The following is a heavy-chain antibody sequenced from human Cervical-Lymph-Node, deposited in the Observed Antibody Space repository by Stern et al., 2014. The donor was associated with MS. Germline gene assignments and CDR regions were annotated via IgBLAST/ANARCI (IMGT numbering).Heavy chain of an antibody. CDR2: VNWNGGSV. CDR3: ERDRKRGIVGPPYCDL. J-gene: IGHJ2*01. V-gene: IGHV3-9*01. D-gene: IGHD2-21*01. CDR1: GFTFDDHA. Sequence: EVQLVESGGGLVQPGRSLRLSCAGSGFTFDDHAMHWVRQGPGKGLEWVSSVNWNGGSVGYADSVGGRFTISRDNAKYSLHLQMNSLSPEDTALYYCERDRKRGIVGPPYCDLWGRGPLVTVSS.